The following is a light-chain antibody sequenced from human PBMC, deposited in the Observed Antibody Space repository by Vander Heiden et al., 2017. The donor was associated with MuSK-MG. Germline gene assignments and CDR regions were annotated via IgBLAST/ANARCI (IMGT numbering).Light chain of an antibody. CDR1: SSDAGGYNY. V-gene: IGLV2-14*03. J-gene: IGLJ2*01. CDR2: DVS. Sequence: QSALTQPASVSGSPGQSITISCTGTSSDAGGYNYVSWYQQHPGKAPKLMIYDVSNRPSGVSKRFSGSKSGNTASLTISGLQAEDEADYYCSSYTSSSTRKVFGGGTKLTVL. CDR3: SSYTSSSTRKV.